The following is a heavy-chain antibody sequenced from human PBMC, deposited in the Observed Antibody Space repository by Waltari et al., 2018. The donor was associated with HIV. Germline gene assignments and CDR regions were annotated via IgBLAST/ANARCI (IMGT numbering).Heavy chain of an antibody. CDR2: ISYDGSNK. V-gene: IGHV3-30*18. CDR1: GFTFSSYG. D-gene: IGHD5-18*01. J-gene: IGHJ4*02. Sequence: QVQLVESGGGVVQPGRSLRLSCAASGFTFSSYGMHWVRQAPGKGLEWVAVISYDGSNKYYADSVKGRFTISRDNSKNTLYLQMNRLRAEDTAVYYCAKGDTAMVTGSSCDHWGQGTLVTVSS. CDR3: AKGDTAMVTGSSCDH.